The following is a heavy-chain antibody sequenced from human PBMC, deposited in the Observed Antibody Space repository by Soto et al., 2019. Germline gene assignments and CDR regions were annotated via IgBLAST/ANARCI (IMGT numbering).Heavy chain of an antibody. D-gene: IGHD6-6*01. CDR3: ARYSSSSRVCDY. Sequence: SQTLSLTCVISGDSVSCNSAAWSWIRQSPSRGLEWLGRTYYRSKWYNDYAVSVKSRITINPDTSKNQFSLQLTSVAPEDTAVYYCARYSSSSRVCDYWGQGTLVTVSS. V-gene: IGHV6-1*01. CDR2: TYYRSKWYN. CDR1: GDSVSCNSAA. J-gene: IGHJ4*02.